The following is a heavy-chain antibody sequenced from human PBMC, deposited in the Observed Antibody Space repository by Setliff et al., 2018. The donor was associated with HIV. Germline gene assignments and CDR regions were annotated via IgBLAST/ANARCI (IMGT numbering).Heavy chain of an antibody. V-gene: IGHV3-48*01. CDR2: ISSSRSTI. J-gene: IGHJ4*02. CDR1: GFTFSSYS. CDR3: ARDSGTVGADDY. D-gene: IGHD1-26*01. Sequence: PGGSLRLSCAASGFTFSSYSMNWVRQAPGKGLEWVSYISSSRSTIYYADSVKGRFTISRDNAKNSVYLQMNSLRAEDTAVYYCARDSGTVGADDYWGQGQWSPSPQ.